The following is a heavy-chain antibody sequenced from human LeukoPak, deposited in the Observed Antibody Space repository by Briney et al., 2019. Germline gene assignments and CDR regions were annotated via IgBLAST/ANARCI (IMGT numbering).Heavy chain of an antibody. D-gene: IGHD6-19*01. J-gene: IGHJ5*02. Sequence: SETLSLTCAVYGGYLSGYCWTWIRQPPGKGLEWIGEITRNGGTNYNPSLKSRVTMSVDTSKNQFSLKLSSLTAADTAVYFCTRVPSVAVPASHRGFDPWGQGALVTVSS. V-gene: IGHV4-34*01. CDR2: ITRNGGT. CDR3: TRVPSVAVPASHRGFDP. CDR1: GGYLSGYC.